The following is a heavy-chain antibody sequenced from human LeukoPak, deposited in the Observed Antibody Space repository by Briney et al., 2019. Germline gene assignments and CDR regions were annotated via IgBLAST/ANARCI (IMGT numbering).Heavy chain of an antibody. CDR3: ARGPGYSYGNGDY. CDR1: GFTFSSYS. D-gene: IGHD5-18*01. Sequence: PGGSLRLSCAASGFTFSSYSMSWVRQAPGKGLEWVSSISSSSSSYIYYADSVKGRFTISRDNAKNSLYLQMNSLRAEDTAVYYCARGPGYSYGNGDYWGQGTLVTVSS. V-gene: IGHV3-21*01. J-gene: IGHJ4*02. CDR2: ISSSSSSYI.